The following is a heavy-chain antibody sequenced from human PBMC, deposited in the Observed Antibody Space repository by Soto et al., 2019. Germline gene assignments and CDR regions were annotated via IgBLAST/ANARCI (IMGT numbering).Heavy chain of an antibody. CDR1: GYTFTSYG. Sequence: QVQLVQSGAEVKKPGASVKVSCKAYGYTFTSYGISWVRQAPGQGLEWMGWISAYNGNTNYAQKLQGRVTMTTDTSTSTAYMELRSLRSDDTAVYYCARALTLCQQLVLVGWFDPWGQGTLVTVSS. V-gene: IGHV1-18*01. J-gene: IGHJ5*02. CDR3: ARALTLCQQLVLVGWFDP. CDR2: ISAYNGNT. D-gene: IGHD6-13*01.